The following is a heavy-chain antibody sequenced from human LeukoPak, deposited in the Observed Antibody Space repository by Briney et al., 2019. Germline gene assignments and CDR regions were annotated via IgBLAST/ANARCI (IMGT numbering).Heavy chain of an antibody. D-gene: IGHD3-10*01. V-gene: IGHV4-59*01. CDR3: ASDYGSGSYYMF. Sequence: SETLSLTCTVSGGSISSYYWSWIRQPPGKGLEWIGYIYYSGSTKYNPSLKSRVTISVDTSKNQFSLKLSSETAADTAVYYCASDYGSGSYYMFWGQGTLVTVSS. CDR1: GGSISSYY. J-gene: IGHJ4*02. CDR2: IYYSGST.